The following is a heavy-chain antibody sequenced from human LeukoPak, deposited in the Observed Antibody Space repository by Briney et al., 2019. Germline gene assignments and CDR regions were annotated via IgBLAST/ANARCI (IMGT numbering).Heavy chain of an antibody. V-gene: IGHV4-39*01. D-gene: IGHD1-26*01. Sequence: SETLSLTCTVSGGSISSSSYFWDWIRQPPGKGLEWIGSIYYSGSTYYNPSLKSRVTISVDTSKNQFSLKLSSVTAADTAVYYCARGATGNFDYWGQGTLVTVSS. CDR2: IYYSGST. CDR3: ARGATGNFDY. J-gene: IGHJ4*02. CDR1: GGSISSSSYF.